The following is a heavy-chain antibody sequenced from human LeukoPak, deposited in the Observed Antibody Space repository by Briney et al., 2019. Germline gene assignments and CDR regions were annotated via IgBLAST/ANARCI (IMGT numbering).Heavy chain of an antibody. CDR3: ITDPGEWAPI. D-gene: IGHD1-26*01. Sequence: GGSLSLSCADSGLTFINGCMRGVRRAPGGGGVGGVRIRSKTDGGTTDNAAPMKDRFTISRDDSKNTLYLEMNRLKTEDTAVYYCITDPGEWAPIWGQGTMVTVSS. J-gene: IGHJ3*02. CDR2: IRSKTDGGTT. CDR1: GLTFINGC. V-gene: IGHV3-15*01.